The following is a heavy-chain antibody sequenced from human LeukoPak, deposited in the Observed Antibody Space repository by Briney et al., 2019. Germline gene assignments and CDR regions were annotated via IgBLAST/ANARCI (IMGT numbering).Heavy chain of an antibody. CDR1: GFTFTTFW. CDR3: AREVHLDY. CDR2: IYSGGST. V-gene: IGHV3-66*02. J-gene: IGHJ4*02. Sequence: GGSLRLSCAASGFTFTTFWMSWVRQAPGKGLEWVSVIYSGGSTFYADSVKGRFTISRDNSKNTLYLQMNSLRAEDTAVYYCAREVHLDYWGQGTLVTVSS.